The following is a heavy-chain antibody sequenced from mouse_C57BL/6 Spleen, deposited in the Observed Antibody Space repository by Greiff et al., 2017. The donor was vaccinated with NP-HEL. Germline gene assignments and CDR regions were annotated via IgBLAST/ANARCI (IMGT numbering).Heavy chain of an antibody. CDR3: ARGGQEGYYFDY. CDR2: INPYNGGT. Sequence: EVQLQQSGPVLVKPGASVKMSCKASGYTFTDYYMNWVKQSHGKSLEWIGVINPYNGGTSYNQKFKGKATLTVDKSSSTAYMELNSLTSEDSAVYYCARGGQEGYYFDYWGQGTTLTVSS. J-gene: IGHJ2*01. CDR1: GYTFTDYY. V-gene: IGHV1-19*01.